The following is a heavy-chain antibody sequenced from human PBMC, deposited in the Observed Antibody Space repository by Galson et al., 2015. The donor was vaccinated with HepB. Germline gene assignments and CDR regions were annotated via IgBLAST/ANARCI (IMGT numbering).Heavy chain of an antibody. CDR1: GGTFSSYA. D-gene: IGHD1-1*01. CDR2: IIPILGIA. V-gene: IGHV1-69*04. CDR3: ARVEVQSHHFDY. J-gene: IGHJ4*02. Sequence: SVKVSCKASGGTFSSYAISWVRQAPGQGLEWMGRIIPILGIANYAQKFQGRVTITADKSTSTAYMELSSLRSEDTAVYYCARVEVQSHHFDYWGQGTLVTVSS.